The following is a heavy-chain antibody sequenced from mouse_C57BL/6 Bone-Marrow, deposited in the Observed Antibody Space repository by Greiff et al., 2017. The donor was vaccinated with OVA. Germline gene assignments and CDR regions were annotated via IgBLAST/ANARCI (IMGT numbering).Heavy chain of an antibody. Sequence: VQLQQSGAELVKPGASVKLSCTASGFNIKDYYMHWVKQRTEQGLEWIGRLDPEDGETKYAPKYQGKSPITADTSSNTAYLQLSSLTSEDTAVYYCARSRGNYWYFDVWGTGTTVTVSS. J-gene: IGHJ1*03. CDR3: ARSRGNYWYFDV. D-gene: IGHD3-3*01. CDR2: LDPEDGET. CDR1: GFNIKDYY. V-gene: IGHV14-2*01.